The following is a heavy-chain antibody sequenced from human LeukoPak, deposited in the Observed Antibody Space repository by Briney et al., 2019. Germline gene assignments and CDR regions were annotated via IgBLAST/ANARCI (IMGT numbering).Heavy chain of an antibody. J-gene: IGHJ6*02. Sequence: GRSLRLSCAASGFTFSSYGMHWVRQAPRKGLEWVAVISYDGSNKYYADSVKGRFTISRDNSKNTLYLQMNSLRAEDTAVYYCAKDRGYCSGGSCYYYYYGMDVWGQGTTVTVSS. D-gene: IGHD2-15*01. V-gene: IGHV3-30*18. CDR2: ISYDGSNK. CDR3: AKDRGYCSGGSCYYYYYGMDV. CDR1: GFTFSSYG.